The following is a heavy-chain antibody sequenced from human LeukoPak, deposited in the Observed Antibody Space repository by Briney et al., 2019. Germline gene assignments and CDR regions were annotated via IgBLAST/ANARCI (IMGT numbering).Heavy chain of an antibody. CDR1: GYTFTGYY. CDR2: INPNSGGT. J-gene: IGHJ4*02. V-gene: IGHV1-2*02. Sequence: ASVKVSCKASGYTFTGYYMHWVRQAPGQGLEWMGWINPNSGGTNYAQKFQGRVTMTRDTSISTAYMELSRLRSDDTAVYYCTNIAAAGTEAVYWGQGTLVTVSS. CDR3: TNIAAAGTEAVY. D-gene: IGHD6-13*01.